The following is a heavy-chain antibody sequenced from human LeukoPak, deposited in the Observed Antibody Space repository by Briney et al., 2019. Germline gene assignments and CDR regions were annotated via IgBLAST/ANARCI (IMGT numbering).Heavy chain of an antibody. CDR1: GFTFSSYW. Sequence: GGSLRLSCAASGFTFSSYWMHWVRQAPGKGLEWVSGINWNGGSTGYADSLKGRFTISRDNAKNSLYLQMNSLRAEDTALYYCARDGNWKDYYYYMDVWGKGTTVTVSS. CDR3: ARDGNWKDYYYYMDV. J-gene: IGHJ6*03. D-gene: IGHD1-20*01. CDR2: INWNGGST. V-gene: IGHV3-20*04.